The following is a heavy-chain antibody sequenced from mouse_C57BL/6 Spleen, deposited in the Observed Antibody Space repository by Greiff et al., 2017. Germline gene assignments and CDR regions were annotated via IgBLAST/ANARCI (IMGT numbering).Heavy chain of an antibody. CDR3: TTLVLRKKGYFDV. J-gene: IGHJ1*03. D-gene: IGHD1-1*01. CDR2: IDPENGDT. V-gene: IGHV14-4*01. CDR1: GFNIKDDY. Sequence: VQLQQSGAELVRPGASVKLSCTASGFNIKDDYMHWVKQRPEQGLEWIGWIDPENGDTEYASKFQGKATITADTSSNTAYLQLSSLTSEDTAVYYCTTLVLRKKGYFDVWGTGTTVTVSS.